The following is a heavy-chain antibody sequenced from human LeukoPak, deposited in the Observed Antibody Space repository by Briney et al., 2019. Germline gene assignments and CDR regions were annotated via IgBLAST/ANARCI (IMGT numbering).Heavy chain of an antibody. V-gene: IGHV3-23*01. Sequence: GGSLRLSCAASGFTFSSYGMSWVRQAPGKGLEWVSAISGSGGSTYYADSVKGRFTISRDNSKNTLYLQMNSLRAEETAVYYCAKSIYEAKVRYFDYWGQGTLVTVSS. CDR3: AKSIYEAKVRYFDY. J-gene: IGHJ4*02. CDR2: ISGSGGST. CDR1: GFTFSSYG. D-gene: IGHD2/OR15-2a*01.